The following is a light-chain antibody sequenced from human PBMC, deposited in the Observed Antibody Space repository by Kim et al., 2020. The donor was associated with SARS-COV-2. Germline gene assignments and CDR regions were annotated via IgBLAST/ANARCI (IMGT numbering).Light chain of an antibody. J-gene: IGLJ1*01. CDR2: GNS. CDR3: QSYDSSLSALYV. CDR1: SSNVGAGYD. Sequence: VTTSCTGSSSNVGAGYDVHWYQQLPGTAPKLLIYGNSNRPSGVPDRFAGSKSGTSASLAITGLQAEDEADYYGQSYDSSLSALYVFGTGTKVTVL. V-gene: IGLV1-40*01.